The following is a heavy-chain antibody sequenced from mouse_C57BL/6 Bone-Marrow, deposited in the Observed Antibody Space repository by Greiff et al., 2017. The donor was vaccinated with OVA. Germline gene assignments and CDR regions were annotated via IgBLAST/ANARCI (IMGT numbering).Heavy chain of an antibody. D-gene: IGHD1-2*01. Sequence: EVKVVESGGGLVKPGGSLKLSCAASGFTFSSYTMSWVRQTPEKRLEWVATISGGGGNTYYPDSVKGRFTISRDNAKNTLYLQMSSLRSEDTALYYCARHYGRLSYAMDDWGQGTSVTVSS. V-gene: IGHV5-9*01. CDR2: ISGGGGNT. CDR1: GFTFSSYT. J-gene: IGHJ4*01. CDR3: ARHYGRLSYAMDD.